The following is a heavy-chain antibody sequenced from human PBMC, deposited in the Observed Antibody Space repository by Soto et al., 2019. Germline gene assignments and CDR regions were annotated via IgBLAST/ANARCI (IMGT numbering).Heavy chain of an antibody. J-gene: IGHJ6*03. CDR3: ARGRRYSSGWYDVSYYYYMDV. Sequence: QVQLVQSGAEVKKPGASVKVSCKASGYTFTSYDINWVRQATGQGLEWMGWMNPNSGNTGYAQKFQGRVTMTRNTSISTAYMELSSLRSEDTAVYYCARGRRYSSGWYDVSYYYYMDVWGKGTTVTVSS. CDR2: MNPNSGNT. D-gene: IGHD6-19*01. V-gene: IGHV1-8*01. CDR1: GYTFTSYD.